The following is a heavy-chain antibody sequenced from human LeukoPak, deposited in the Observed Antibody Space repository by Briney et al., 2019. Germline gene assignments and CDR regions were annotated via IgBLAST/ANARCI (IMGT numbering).Heavy chain of an antibody. CDR3: AGAGGFSNKRLDY. V-gene: IGHV1-2*02. Sequence: GASVKVSCKASGYTFTGYYMHWVRQAPGQGLEWMGWINPNSGGTNYAQKFQGRVTMTGDTSISTAYMELSRLRSDDTAVYYCAGAGGFSNKRLDYWGQGTLVTVSS. D-gene: IGHD6-13*01. J-gene: IGHJ4*02. CDR2: INPNSGGT. CDR1: GYTFTGYY.